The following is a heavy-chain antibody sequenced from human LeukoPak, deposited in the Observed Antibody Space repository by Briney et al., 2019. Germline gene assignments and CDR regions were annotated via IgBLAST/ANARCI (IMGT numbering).Heavy chain of an antibody. CDR3: ASSTGYLHGYSGYDQYYFDY. D-gene: IGHD5-12*01. CDR1: GYTFTSYA. J-gene: IGHJ4*02. V-gene: IGHV1-3*01. CDR2: INAGNGNT. Sequence: GASVKVSCKASGYTFTSYAMHWVRQAPGQRLEWMGWINAGNGNTKYSQKFQGRVTITRDTSASTAYMELSSLRSEDTAVYYCASSTGYLHGYSGYDQYYFDYWGQGTLVTVSS.